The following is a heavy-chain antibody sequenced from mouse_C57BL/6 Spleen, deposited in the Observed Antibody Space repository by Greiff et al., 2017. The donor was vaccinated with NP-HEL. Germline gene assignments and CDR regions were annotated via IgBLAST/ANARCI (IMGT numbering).Heavy chain of an antibody. D-gene: IGHD4-1*01. V-gene: IGHV1-42*01. CDR3: ARRNGDDGDYFDY. Sequence: EVQLQQSGPELVKPGASVKISCKASGYSFTGYYMNWVKQSPEKSLEWIGEINPSTGGTTYNQKFKAKATLTVDKSSSTAYMQLKSLTSEDSAVYYGARRNGDDGDYFDYWGQGTTLKASS. J-gene: IGHJ2*01. CDR2: INPSTGGT. CDR1: GYSFTGYY.